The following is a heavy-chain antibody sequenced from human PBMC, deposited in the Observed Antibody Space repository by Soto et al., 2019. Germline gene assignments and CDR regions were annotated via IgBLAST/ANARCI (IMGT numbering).Heavy chain of an antibody. CDR3: AKSTVIYYYYALDV. Sequence: PGGSLRLSCAASGFTFYSYAMTWVRQAPGKGLEWVSGISGSGGSTDYADSVKGRFSISRNNAKNMVFLQMNSLRAEDTAVYHCAKSTVIYYYYALDVWGQGTTVTVSS. J-gene: IGHJ6*02. CDR1: GFTFYSYA. CDR2: ISGSGGST. D-gene: IGHD2-21*02. V-gene: IGHV3-23*01.